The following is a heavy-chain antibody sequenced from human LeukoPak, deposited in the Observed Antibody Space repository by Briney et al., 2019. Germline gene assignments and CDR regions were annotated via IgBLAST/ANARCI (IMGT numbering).Heavy chain of an antibody. Sequence: GGSLRLSCAASGFSFSTYWMSWVRQAPGKGLEWVSSISSSSSYIYYADSVKGRFTISGDNAKNSLYLQMNSLRAEDTAVYYCAGRYRTDAFDIWGQGTMVTVSS. J-gene: IGHJ3*02. CDR3: AGRYRTDAFDI. CDR2: ISSSSSYI. CDR1: GFSFSTYW. V-gene: IGHV3-21*01. D-gene: IGHD1-26*01.